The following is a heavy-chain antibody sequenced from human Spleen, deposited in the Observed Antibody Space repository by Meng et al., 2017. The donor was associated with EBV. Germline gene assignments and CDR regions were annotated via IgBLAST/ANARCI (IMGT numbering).Heavy chain of an antibody. D-gene: IGHD3-22*01. CDR2: INPSGGYT. J-gene: IGHJ4*02. V-gene: IGHV1-46*01. Sequence: QVKLVEVGAEVKKPGGSVKLSCKAFGYTFTRYYMHWVRLATGQGLEWMGLINPSGGYTTYAQKFRGSINVTRDTSTSAVYMELRSLRSDDTAFYYCARDGLDDSSAYYVDYWGQGTLVTVSS. CDR3: ARDGLDDSSAYYVDY. CDR1: GYTFTRYY.